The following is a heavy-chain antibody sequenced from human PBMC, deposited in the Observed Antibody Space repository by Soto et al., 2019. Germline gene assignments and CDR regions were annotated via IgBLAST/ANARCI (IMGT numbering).Heavy chain of an antibody. J-gene: IGHJ6*02. CDR3: AKNQRTVGAPRGPDYYYYYGMDV. CDR1: GFTFSSYG. V-gene: IGHV3-30*18. CDR2: IAYGGSNK. Sequence: GGSLRLSCAASGFTFSSYGMHWVRQAPGKGLEWVAVIAYGGSNKYYADSVKGRFTISRDKSKNTLYVQMNSLRAKDRAVYYCAKNQRTVGAPRGPDYYYYYGMDVGGQGTTVTVSS. D-gene: IGHD1-26*01.